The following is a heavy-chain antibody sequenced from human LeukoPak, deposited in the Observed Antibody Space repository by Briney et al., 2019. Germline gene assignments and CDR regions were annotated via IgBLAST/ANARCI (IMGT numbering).Heavy chain of an antibody. CDR1: GYTLPGYY. CDR2: INPNSGGT. CDR3: ARDLYGDYDMGY. Sequence: GASVKVSCKASGYTLPGYYMHWVRQAPGQGLEWMGWINPNSGGTNYAQKFQGRVTMTRDTSISTAYMELSRLRSDDTAVYYCARDLYGDYDMGYWGQGTLVTVSS. D-gene: IGHD4-17*01. V-gene: IGHV1-2*02. J-gene: IGHJ4*02.